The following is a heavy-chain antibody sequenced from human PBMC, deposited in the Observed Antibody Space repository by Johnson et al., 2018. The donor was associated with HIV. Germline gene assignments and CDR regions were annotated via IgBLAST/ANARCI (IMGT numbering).Heavy chain of an antibody. CDR2: IWYDGSNK. Sequence: VQLVESGGGVVQPGRSLRLSCAASGFTFSSYGMHWVRQAPGKGLEWVAVIWYDGSNKYYADSVKGRFTISRDNSKNTLYLQMNSLRAEDTAVYYCAKGGSLTQDAPFDIWGQGTMVTVSS. D-gene: IGHD1-14*01. CDR3: AKGGSLTQDAPFDI. CDR1: GFTFSSYG. V-gene: IGHV3-33*06. J-gene: IGHJ3*02.